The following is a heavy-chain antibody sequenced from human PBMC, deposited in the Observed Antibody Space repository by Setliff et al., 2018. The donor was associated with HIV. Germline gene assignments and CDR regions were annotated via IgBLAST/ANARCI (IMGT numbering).Heavy chain of an antibody. CDR1: GGSIRSHY. D-gene: IGHD2-2*01. J-gene: IGHJ2*01. CDR2: ISYSGSP. Sequence: SETLSLTCAVSGGSIRSHYWTWIRQPPGKGLEWIGVISYSGSPHYNPSLKSRVTMSVDTSKNQFSLKLTSVTAADTAVYYCARGMQYQLLRNWYFDLWGRGTLVTVSS. CDR3: ARGMQYQLLRNWYFDL. V-gene: IGHV4-59*11.